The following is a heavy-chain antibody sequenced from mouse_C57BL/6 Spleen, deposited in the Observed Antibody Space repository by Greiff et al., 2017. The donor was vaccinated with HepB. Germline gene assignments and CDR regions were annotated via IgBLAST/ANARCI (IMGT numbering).Heavy chain of an antibody. D-gene: IGHD1-1*01. V-gene: IGHV1-63*01. CDR1: GYTFTNYW. Sequence: VKLVESGAELVRPGTSVKMSCKASGYTFTNYWIGWAKQRPGHGLEWIGDIYPGGGYTNYNEKFKGKATLTADKSSSTAYMQFSSLTSEDSAIYYCARSGSSWYFDVWGTGTTVTVSS. CDR2: IYPGGGYT. CDR3: ARSGSSWYFDV. J-gene: IGHJ1*03.